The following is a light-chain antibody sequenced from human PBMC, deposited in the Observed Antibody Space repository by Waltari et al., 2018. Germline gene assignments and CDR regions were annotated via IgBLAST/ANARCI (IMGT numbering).Light chain of an antibody. CDR1: QCVKNN. V-gene: IGKV1-5*03. CDR2: KAS. Sequence: TFRASQCVKNNLTWFQQKPGKSPKVLSHKASRLESGVPSRFSGSGFGTEVILSFSSLQPDDFATYYGQEYDSLPSTFGGGTKVEIK. J-gene: IGKJ4*01. CDR3: QEYDSLPST.